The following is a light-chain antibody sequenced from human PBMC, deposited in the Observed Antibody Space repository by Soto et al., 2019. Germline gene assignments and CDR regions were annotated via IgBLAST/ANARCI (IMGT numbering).Light chain of an antibody. V-gene: IGLV4-69*01. J-gene: IGLJ1*01. Sequence: QSVLTQSPSASASLGASVKPTCTLSSGHSSYAIAWHQQQPEKGPRCLMKLNSDGSHSKGDGIPDRFSGSSSGAERYLTISSLQSEDEADYYCQTWGTGIRVFGTGTKLTVL. CDR3: QTWGTGIRV. CDR1: SGHSSYA. CDR2: LNSDGSH.